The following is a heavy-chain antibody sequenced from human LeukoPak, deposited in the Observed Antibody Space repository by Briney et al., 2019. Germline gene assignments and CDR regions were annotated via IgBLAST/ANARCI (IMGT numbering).Heavy chain of an antibody. CDR3: ARHIVVVTARMGFDY. CDR1: GGSISSSSYY. V-gene: IGHV4-39*01. J-gene: IGHJ4*02. Sequence: PSETLSLTCTVSGGSISSSSYYWGWIRQPPGKGLEWIGSIYYSGSTYYNPSLKSRVAISLETSKNQFSLKLSSVTAADTAVYYCARHIVVVTARMGFDYWDQGTLVTVSS. D-gene: IGHD2-21*02. CDR2: IYYSGST.